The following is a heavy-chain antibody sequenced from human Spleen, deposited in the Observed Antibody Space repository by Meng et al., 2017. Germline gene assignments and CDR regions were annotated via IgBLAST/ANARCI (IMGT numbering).Heavy chain of an antibody. CDR1: GASITSGAYY. D-gene: IGHD6-19*01. V-gene: IGHV4-61*08. CDR3: ASGSGSGWYYFDN. Sequence: QVQLQDSGTGLVKPSHTLSLSCTVSGASITSGAYYWSWIRQHPGKGLEWIGYIFYSGRPNYSPSLKSRVTISIDTSKNQFSLRLSSVTPADTAMYYCASGSGSGWYYFDNWGQGALVTVSS. J-gene: IGHJ4*02. CDR2: IFYSGRP.